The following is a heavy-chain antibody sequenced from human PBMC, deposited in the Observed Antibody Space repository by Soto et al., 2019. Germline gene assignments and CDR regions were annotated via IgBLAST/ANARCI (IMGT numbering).Heavy chain of an antibody. D-gene: IGHD2-2*01. CDR3: ARVVPGDEDWLGP. CDR1: GYTFSNYG. J-gene: IGHJ5*02. CDR2: ISLYSDGT. V-gene: IGHV1-18*01. Sequence: ASVKVSCKTSGYTFSNYGITLVRQAPGQPLEWLGWISLYSDGTNYAQKFQGRVSMTTDTSTTTAYMELRSLRSDDTSVYYCARVVPGDEDWLGPWGQGTLVTVYS.